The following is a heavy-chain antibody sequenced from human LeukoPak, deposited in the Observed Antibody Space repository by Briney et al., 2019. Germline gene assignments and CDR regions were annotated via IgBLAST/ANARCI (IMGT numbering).Heavy chain of an antibody. J-gene: IGHJ5*02. CDR3: AKGVHTAMVGPNWFDP. CDR2: ISSSGSTI. V-gene: IGHV3-11*01. D-gene: IGHD5-18*01. CDR1: GFTFSDYY. Sequence: PGGSLRLSCAASGFTFSDYYMSWIRQAPGKGLEWVSYISSSGSTIYYADSVKGRFTISRDNAKNSLYLQMNSLRAEDTALYYCAKGVHTAMVGPNWFDPWGQGTLVTVSS.